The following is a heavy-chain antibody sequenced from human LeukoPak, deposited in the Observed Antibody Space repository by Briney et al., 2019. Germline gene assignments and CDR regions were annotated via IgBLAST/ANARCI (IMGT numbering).Heavy chain of an antibody. D-gene: IGHD3-10*01. V-gene: IGHV1-8*01. CDR2: MNPNSGNT. Sequence: ASAKVSCMASGYTFTIYEINWVRQATGQGLEWMGWMNPNSGNTGYAQKFQGRVAMTRNTSISTAYMELSSLRSEDTAVYYCARGAHYYGSGSRFGAFDIWGQGTMVTVSS. CDR3: ARGAHYYGSGSRFGAFDI. J-gene: IGHJ3*02. CDR1: GYTFTIYE.